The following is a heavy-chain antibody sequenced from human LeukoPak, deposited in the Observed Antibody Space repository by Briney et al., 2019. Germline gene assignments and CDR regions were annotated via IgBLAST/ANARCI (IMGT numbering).Heavy chain of an antibody. J-gene: IGHJ5*02. CDR2: IYYSGST. CDR3: ARASLTIFGVVIILNWFDP. D-gene: IGHD3-3*01. V-gene: IGHV4-31*03. CDR1: GGSISSGGYY. Sequence: SQTLSLTCTVSGGSISSGGYYWSWIRQHPGKGLEWIGYIYYSGSTYYNPSLKSRVTISVDTSKNQFSLKLSSVTAADTAVYYFARASLTIFGVVIILNWFDPWGQGTLVTVSS.